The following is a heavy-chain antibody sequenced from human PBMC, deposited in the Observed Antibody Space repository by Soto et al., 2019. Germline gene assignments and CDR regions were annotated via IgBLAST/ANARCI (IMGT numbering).Heavy chain of an antibody. V-gene: IGHV3-48*04. D-gene: IGHD2-8*01. CDR3: ARAQTSARIVLMGYAREGDDAFDI. Sequence: GGSLRLSCAASGFTFSSYSMNWVRQAPGKGLEWVSYISSSSSTIYYANSVMGRFTISRDNAKNSLYLQMNSLRAEDTAVYYCARAQTSARIVLMGYAREGDDAFDIWGQGTMVTVSS. CDR2: ISSSSSTI. J-gene: IGHJ3*02. CDR1: GFTFSSYS.